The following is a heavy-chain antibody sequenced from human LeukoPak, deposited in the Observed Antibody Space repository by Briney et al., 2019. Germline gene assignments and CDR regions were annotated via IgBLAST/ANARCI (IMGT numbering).Heavy chain of an antibody. CDR3: ARQKTGITIFGVVTYQNWFDP. V-gene: IGHV4-39*01. D-gene: IGHD3-3*01. Sequence: SETLSLTCTVSGGSISSSSYYWGWIRQPPGKGLEWIGSIYYSGSTYYNPSLKSRVTISVDTSKNQFSLKLSSVTAADTAVYYCARQKTGITIFGVVTYQNWFDPWGQGTLVTVSS. J-gene: IGHJ5*02. CDR1: GGSISSSSYY. CDR2: IYYSGST.